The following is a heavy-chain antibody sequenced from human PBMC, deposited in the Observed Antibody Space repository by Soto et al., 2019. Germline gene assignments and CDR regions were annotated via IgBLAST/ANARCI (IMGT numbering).Heavy chain of an antibody. CDR2: TCRYGREL. CDR3: VRGTTAWRGIDY. Sequence: EVQLVESGGGFNQPGGSLRLSCAASGFTFSTYCMHWVRHTPGTGLVWVSRTCRYGRELYYADSVKGRVTSSRDDAKNTLYLQMDSLRVEDTGIYYCVRGTTAWRGIDYWGQGALVTVSS. J-gene: IGHJ4*02. V-gene: IGHV3-74*01. D-gene: IGHD1-1*01. CDR1: GFTFSTYC.